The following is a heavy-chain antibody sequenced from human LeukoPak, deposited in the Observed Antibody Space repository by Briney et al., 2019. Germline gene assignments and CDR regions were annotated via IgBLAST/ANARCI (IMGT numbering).Heavy chain of an antibody. CDR2: VSCFNGDT. J-gene: IGHJ4*02. V-gene: IGHV1-18*01. Sequence: ASVKVSCKASGYTFNHHGISWVRQAPGQGHEWMGWVSCFNGDTHYAQKFQGRVTMTRDTSTTTAYMELRSLRSDDTALYYCARDPTNTSGRYAYFDFWGQGILVTVSS. CDR3: ARDPTNTSGRYAYFDF. D-gene: IGHD6-19*01. CDR1: GYTFNHHG.